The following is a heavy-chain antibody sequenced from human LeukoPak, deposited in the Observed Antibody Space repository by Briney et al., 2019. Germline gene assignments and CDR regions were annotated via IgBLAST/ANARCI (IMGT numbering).Heavy chain of an antibody. CDR1: GFTFNSYA. J-gene: IGHJ4*02. D-gene: IGHD6-13*01. Sequence: GGSLRLSCAASGFTFNSYAMSWVRQAPGKGLEWVSGISGSGRVTYNADAVKGRFTISRDNFKSTLDLHMNSLTAEDTAVYFCAKGSGTGDSSSWYHFDYWGQGTLVTVSA. CDR3: AKGSGTGDSSSWYHFDY. V-gene: IGHV3-23*01. CDR2: ISGSGRVT.